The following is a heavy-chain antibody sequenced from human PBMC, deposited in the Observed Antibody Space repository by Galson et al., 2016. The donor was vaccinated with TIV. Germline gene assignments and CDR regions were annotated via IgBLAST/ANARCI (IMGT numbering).Heavy chain of an antibody. V-gene: IGHV3-23*01. D-gene: IGHD6-19*01. J-gene: IGHJ4*02. CDR2: ITTTGRSI. CDR3: ARVAPIAVAGHAFDS. Sequence: SLRLSCAASGFTFRSYGMHWVRQAPGQGLRWVSHITTTGRSIYYADSVRGRFTVSRDYSNNTVHLQMNGLRADDTAVYFCARVAPIAVAGHAFDSWGQGTLVTVSS. CDR1: GFTFRSYG.